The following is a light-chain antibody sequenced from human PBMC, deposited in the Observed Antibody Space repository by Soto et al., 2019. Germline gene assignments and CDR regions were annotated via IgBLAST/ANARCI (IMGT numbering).Light chain of an antibody. CDR3: QHFNSYPWT. J-gene: IGKJ1*01. Sequence: IPVTQSPATLSASVGDRVTITCRASQSISSRLAWYQQKPGKAPRLLINKASSLESGVPSRFRGSGSGTELTITISSLQPDDCETYYCQHFNSYPWTSGQGTKVDI. V-gene: IGKV1-5*03. CDR2: KAS. CDR1: QSISSR.